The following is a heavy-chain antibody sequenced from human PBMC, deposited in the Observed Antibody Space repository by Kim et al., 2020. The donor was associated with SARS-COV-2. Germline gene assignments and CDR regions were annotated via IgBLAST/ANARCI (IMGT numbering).Heavy chain of an antibody. V-gene: IGHV4-61*02. CDR1: GGSISSGSYY. CDR3: ARDRGVYCSGGSCYYITEYYFDY. CDR2: IYTSGST. D-gene: IGHD2-15*01. Sequence: SETLSLTCTVSGGSISSGSYYWSWIRQPAGKGLEWIGRIYTSGSTNYNPSLKSRVTISVDTSKNQFSLKLSSVTAADTAVYYCARDRGVYCSGGSCYYITEYYFDYWGQGTLVTVSS. J-gene: IGHJ4*02.